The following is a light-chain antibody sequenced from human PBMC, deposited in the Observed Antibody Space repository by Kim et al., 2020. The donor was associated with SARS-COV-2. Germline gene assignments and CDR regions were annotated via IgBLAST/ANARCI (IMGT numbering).Light chain of an antibody. CDR1: TGPVTTTSY. CDR3: LLYYGGTYV. J-gene: IGLJ1*01. V-gene: IGLV7-43*01. Sequence: PGGTVTLTCASSTGPVTTTSYPNWFQQKPGQAPRPLIYSAINKHSWTPARFSGSLVGGKAALTLSGAQPEDEADYYCLLYYGGTYVFGTGTKVTVL. CDR2: SAI.